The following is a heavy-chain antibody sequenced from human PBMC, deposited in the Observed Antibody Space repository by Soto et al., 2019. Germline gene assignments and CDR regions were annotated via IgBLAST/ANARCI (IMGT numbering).Heavy chain of an antibody. J-gene: IGHJ6*02. CDR1: GFTFSSYA. D-gene: IGHD5-12*01. V-gene: IGHV3-30-3*01. Sequence: PGGSLRLSCAASGFTFSSYAMSWVRQGPGKGLEWVAVISYDGDNKYYADSVKGRFTISRDNSKNTLYLQMNSLRAEDTAVYYCARDKGDVEMATDYYYYGMDVWGQGTTVTVSS. CDR2: ISYDGDNK. CDR3: ARDKGDVEMATDYYYYGMDV.